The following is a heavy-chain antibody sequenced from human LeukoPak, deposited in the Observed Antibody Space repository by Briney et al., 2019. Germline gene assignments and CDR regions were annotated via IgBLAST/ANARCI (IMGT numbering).Heavy chain of an antibody. Sequence: SETLSLTCTVSGGSISSYYWSWIRQPAGKGLEWIERIYTSGSTNYNPSLKSRVTMSVDTSKNQISLKLSSVTAADTAVYYCATSMVRGVYADAAFDIWGQGTMVTVSS. D-gene: IGHD3-10*01. CDR3: ATSMVRGVYADAAFDI. J-gene: IGHJ3*02. CDR2: IYTSGST. CDR1: GGSISSYY. V-gene: IGHV4-4*07.